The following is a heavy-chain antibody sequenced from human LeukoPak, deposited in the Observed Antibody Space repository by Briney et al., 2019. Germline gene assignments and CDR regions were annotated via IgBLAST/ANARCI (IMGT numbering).Heavy chain of an antibody. CDR3: ARGEGYSGYDSGY. CDR2: IIPIFGTA. V-gene: IGHV1-69*13. CDR1: GYTFTGYY. D-gene: IGHD5-12*01. Sequence: SVKVSCKASGYTFTGYYMHWVRQAPGQGLEWMGGIIPIFGTANYAQKFQGRVTITADESTSTAYMELSSLRSEDTAVYYCARGEGYSGYDSGYWGQGTLVTVSS. J-gene: IGHJ4*02.